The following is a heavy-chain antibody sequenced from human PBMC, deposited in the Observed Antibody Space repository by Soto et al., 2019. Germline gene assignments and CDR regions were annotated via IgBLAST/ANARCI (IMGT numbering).Heavy chain of an antibody. D-gene: IGHD3-10*01. CDR1: GGSISSSSYY. CDR3: AGQVGSGSYDTIDY. CDR2: IYYSGGT. V-gene: IGHV4-39*01. J-gene: IGHJ4*02. Sequence: SETPSLTCTVSGGSISSSSYYWGWIRQPPGKGLEWIGGIYYSGGTHYNPSPKSRVTISVDTSKNKFSLKLSSVTAADPAVYYCAGQVGSGSYDTIDYWGKGTLVTVSS.